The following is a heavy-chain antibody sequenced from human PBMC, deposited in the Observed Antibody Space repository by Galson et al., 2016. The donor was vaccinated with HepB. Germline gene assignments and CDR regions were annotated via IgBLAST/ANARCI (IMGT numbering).Heavy chain of an antibody. D-gene: IGHD3-10*01. Sequence: SLRLSCAASGFTFSHYFLSWIRQAPGKGLEWVAYISSGSTYINYADSVKGRFTVSRDNAKNSLSLQMNSLRVDDTAIYYCARSGDERGSGTRAYNWFGTWGQGTQVTVSS. CDR2: ISSGSTYI. V-gene: IGHV3-11*06. CDR3: ARSGDERGSGTRAYNWFGT. J-gene: IGHJ5*01. CDR1: GFTFSHYF.